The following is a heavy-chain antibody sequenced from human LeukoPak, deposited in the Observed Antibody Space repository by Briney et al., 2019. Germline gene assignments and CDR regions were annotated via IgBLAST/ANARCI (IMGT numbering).Heavy chain of an antibody. CDR2: ISGSGGST. CDR1: GFTFSSYA. Sequence: GGSLRLSCAASGFTFSSYAMSWVRQAPGKGLEWVSAISGSGGSTYYADSVKGRFTISRDNAKNSLYLQMNSLRAEDTAVYYCARGAPSPYYYYGMDVWGQGTTVTVSS. V-gene: IGHV3-23*01. CDR3: ARGAPSPYYYYGMDV. J-gene: IGHJ6*02.